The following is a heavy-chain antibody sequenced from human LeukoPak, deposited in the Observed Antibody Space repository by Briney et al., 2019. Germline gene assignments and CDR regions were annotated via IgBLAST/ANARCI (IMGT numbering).Heavy chain of an antibody. J-gene: IGHJ3*02. Sequence: PGGSLRLSCAASEFTVSSNFMSWVRQAPGKGLEWVSVTYSGGSTYYADSVKGRFTISRDNSKNTLYLQMNSLRAEDTAVYYCARCISDAFDIWGQGTMVTVSS. CDR2: TYSGGST. D-gene: IGHD1-14*01. CDR3: ARCISDAFDI. V-gene: IGHV3-53*01. CDR1: EFTVSSNF.